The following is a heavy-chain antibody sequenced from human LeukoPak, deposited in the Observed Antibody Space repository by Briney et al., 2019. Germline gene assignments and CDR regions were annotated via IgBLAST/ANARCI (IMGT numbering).Heavy chain of an antibody. Sequence: PSETLSLTCTVSGGSISSYYWSWIRQPPGKGLEWIGYIYYSEITYYNPSLKSRVTISVDTSKNQFSLKLTSVTAADTAVYYCARTDSSGYYGGYWGQGTLVTVSS. CDR2: IYYSEIT. D-gene: IGHD3-22*01. CDR1: GGSISSYY. V-gene: IGHV4-59*06. J-gene: IGHJ4*02. CDR3: ARTDSSGYYGGY.